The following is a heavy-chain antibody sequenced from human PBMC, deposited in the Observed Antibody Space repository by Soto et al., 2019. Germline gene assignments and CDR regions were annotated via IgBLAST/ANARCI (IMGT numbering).Heavy chain of an antibody. D-gene: IGHD1-26*01. J-gene: IGHJ3*02. CDR1: GFTFSDHY. CDR3: ARAALVGATTAFDI. CDR2: TRNKANSYTT. V-gene: IGHV3-72*01. Sequence: GGSLRLSCAASGFTFSDHYMDWVRQAPGKGLEWVGRTRNKANSYTTEYAASVKGRFTISRDDSKNSLYLQMNSLKTEDTAVYYCARAALVGATTAFDIWGQGTMVTVSS.